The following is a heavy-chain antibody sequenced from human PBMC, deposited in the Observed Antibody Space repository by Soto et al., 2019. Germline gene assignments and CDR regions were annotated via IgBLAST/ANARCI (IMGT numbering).Heavy chain of an antibody. CDR2: IKQDGSEK. D-gene: IGHD6-19*01. J-gene: IGHJ6*02. CDR1: VFTFSNYW. V-gene: IGHV3-7*05. CDR3: ARELPYSSSLGGMDV. Sequence: PGGSLRLSCAASVFTFSNYWMTWVRQAPGKGLEWVANIKQDGSEKYYVDSVKGRFTISRDNAKNSLYLQMNSLRAEDTAVYYCARELPYSSSLGGMDVWGQGTTVTVSS.